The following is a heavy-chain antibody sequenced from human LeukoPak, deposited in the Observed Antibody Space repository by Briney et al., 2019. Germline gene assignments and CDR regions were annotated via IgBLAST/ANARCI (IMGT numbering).Heavy chain of an antibody. D-gene: IGHD5-18*01. Sequence: GALVKVSCTASGYAFSDHGVNWVRQAPGQGLEWMGWISGYNGHTSYAQKFQGRVMVTTDRSTNTAYLELRSLRSDDTAVYYCARVPNPRNTYGYNDKWGQGTLVTVSS. CDR2: ISGYNGHT. J-gene: IGHJ4*02. CDR1: GYAFSDHG. V-gene: IGHV1-18*04. CDR3: ARVPNPRNTYGYNDK.